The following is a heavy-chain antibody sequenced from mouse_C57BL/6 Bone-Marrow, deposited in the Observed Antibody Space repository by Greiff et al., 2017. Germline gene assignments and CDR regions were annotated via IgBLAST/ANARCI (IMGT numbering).Heavy chain of an antibody. CDR2: IDPSDSYT. D-gene: IGHD1-1*01. CDR1: GYTFTSYW. Sequence: VQLQQPGAELVMPGASVKLSCKASGYTFTSYWMHWVKQRPGQGLEWIGEIDPSDSYTNYNQKFKGKSTLTVDKSSSTAYMQLSSLTSEDSAVYDGASALFYGSSYETDWGPGTLVTVSA. V-gene: IGHV1-69*01. J-gene: IGHJ3*01. CDR3: ASALFYGSSYETD.